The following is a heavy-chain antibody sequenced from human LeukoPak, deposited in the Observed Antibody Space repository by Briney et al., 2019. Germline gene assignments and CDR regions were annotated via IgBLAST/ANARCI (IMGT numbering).Heavy chain of an antibody. V-gene: IGHV3-30*18. CDR2: ISYDGSNK. Sequence: GRSLRLSCAASGFTFSSYGMHWVRQAPGKGLEWVAVISYDGSNKYYADSVKGRFTISRDNSKNTLYLQMNSLRAEDTAVYYCAKAGYSSGDGGFDYWGQGTLVTVSS. J-gene: IGHJ4*02. D-gene: IGHD6-19*01. CDR3: AKAGYSSGDGGFDY. CDR1: GFTFSSYG.